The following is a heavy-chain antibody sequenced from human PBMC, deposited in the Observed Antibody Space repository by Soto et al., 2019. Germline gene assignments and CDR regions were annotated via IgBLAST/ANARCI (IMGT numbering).Heavy chain of an antibody. CDR3: ATDILDY. Sequence: EVQLVESGGDLVQPGGSLRLSCVASGFSFSNYCMSWVRQAPGKGLEWVAHINQNGSENYYVDSVEGRFTISRDNAKKSLELHTSTLRAEDTAVYYCATDILDYWGEGTLVTVSS. J-gene: IGHJ4*02. CDR1: GFSFSNYC. CDR2: INQNGSEN. V-gene: IGHV3-7*05.